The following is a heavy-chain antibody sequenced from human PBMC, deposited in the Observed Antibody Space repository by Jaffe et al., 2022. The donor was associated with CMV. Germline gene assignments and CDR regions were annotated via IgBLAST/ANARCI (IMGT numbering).Heavy chain of an antibody. CDR2: ISHNDYFI. Sequence: EVQLVESGGGLVQPGGCLRLSCAASGFTFNTYTMNWVRQAPGKGLEWISSISHNDYFIYYSDLVKGRFTVSRDNAKNSLYLQMNSLRAEDTAIYYCVREDDESFDFWGQGTLVTVSS. CDR1: GFTFNTYT. V-gene: IGHV3-21*02. J-gene: IGHJ4*02. CDR3: VREDDESFDF.